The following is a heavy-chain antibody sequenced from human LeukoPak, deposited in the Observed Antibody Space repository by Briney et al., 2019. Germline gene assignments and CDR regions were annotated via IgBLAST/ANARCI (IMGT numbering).Heavy chain of an antibody. V-gene: IGHV3-30-3*01. J-gene: IGHJ4*02. Sequence: PGGSLRLSCAASGFTFSAYAMHWVRQAPGKGLEWVALISYDGSNKYYADSVKGRFTISRANSKNTLYLQMNSLRAEDTAMYYCARGGTRALTFDYWGQGTLVTVSS. D-gene: IGHD3-16*01. CDR3: ARGGTRALTFDY. CDR1: GFTFSAYA. CDR2: ISYDGSNK.